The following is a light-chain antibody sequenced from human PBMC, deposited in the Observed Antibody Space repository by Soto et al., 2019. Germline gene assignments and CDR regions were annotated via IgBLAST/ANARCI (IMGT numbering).Light chain of an antibody. CDR3: RSSGGSTNLV. CDR2: EVS. J-gene: IGLJ2*01. Sequence: QSALTQPPSASGSPGQSVTISCTGTSSDVGGYNYVSWYQQHPGKAPKLMIYEVSKRPSGVPDRFSGSKSGNTASLTVSGLQAEDEDDYYCRSSGGSTNLVFGGGTKLTVL. CDR1: SSDVGGYNY. V-gene: IGLV2-8*01.